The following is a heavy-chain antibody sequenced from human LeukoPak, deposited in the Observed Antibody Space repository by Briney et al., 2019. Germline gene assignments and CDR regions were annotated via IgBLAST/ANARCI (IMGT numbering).Heavy chain of an antibody. J-gene: IGHJ5*02. V-gene: IGHV3-23*01. CDR1: GFTFSSYA. CDR3: ARDTQRVGANMTRFDP. CDR2: ISGSGGST. Sequence: AGGSLRLSCAASGFTFSSYAMSWVRQAPGKGLEWVSAISGSGGSTYYADSVKGRFTISRDNAKKSLYLQMSSLRAEDTALYYSARDTQRVGANMTRFDPWGQGTMVTVSS. D-gene: IGHD1-26*01.